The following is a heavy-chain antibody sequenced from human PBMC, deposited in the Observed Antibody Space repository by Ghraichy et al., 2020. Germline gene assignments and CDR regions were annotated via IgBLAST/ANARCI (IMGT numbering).Heavy chain of an antibody. Sequence: GGSLRLSCAASGFTFSSYAMSWVRQAPGKGLEWVSAMSGSGGTTYYADSVKGRFTISRDNSKNTLYLQMNSLRAEDTAVYYCAKGQRIAAAGTIAYWGQGTLVTVSS. CDR2: MSGSGGTT. D-gene: IGHD6-13*01. J-gene: IGHJ4*02. CDR1: GFTFSSYA. V-gene: IGHV3-23*01. CDR3: AKGQRIAAAGTIAY.